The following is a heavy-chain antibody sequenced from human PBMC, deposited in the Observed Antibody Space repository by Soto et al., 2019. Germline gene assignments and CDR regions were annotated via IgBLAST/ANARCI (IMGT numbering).Heavy chain of an antibody. J-gene: IGHJ3*02. CDR2: INNSGST. CDR1: GGSISSYY. Sequence: QVQLQESGPGLVKPSETLSLTCTVSGGSISSYYWSWIRQPPGKGLEWNGYINNSGSTNYNPSLKSLATIPVDTSKSQFSLKLSSVTAADTAVYYCARVWGGAFDIWGKGTMVTVSS. CDR3: ARVWGGAFDI. V-gene: IGHV4-59*01. D-gene: IGHD3-16*01.